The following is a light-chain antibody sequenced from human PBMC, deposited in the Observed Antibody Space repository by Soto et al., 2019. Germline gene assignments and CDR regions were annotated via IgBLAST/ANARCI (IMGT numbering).Light chain of an antibody. CDR2: DAS. CDR3: QQYNNWPLT. Sequence: EIQMTQSPSSLSASVGDRVTITCLASQDISNYLNWYQQKPGKAPKLLIYDASNLETGVPSRFSGSGSGTEFTLTISSLQSEDFAVYYCQQYNNWPLTFGGGTRLEIK. V-gene: IGKV1-33*01. CDR1: QDISNY. J-gene: IGKJ5*01.